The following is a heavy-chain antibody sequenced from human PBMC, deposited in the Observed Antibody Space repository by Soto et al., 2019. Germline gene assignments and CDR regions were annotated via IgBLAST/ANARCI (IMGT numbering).Heavy chain of an antibody. Sequence: QVQLVESGGGVVQPGRSQRLSCAASGFTFSSYGMHWVRQAPGKGLEWVAVISYDGSNKYYADSVKGRITISRDNSKNTLYLQMNSLRAEDTAVYYCAKDPSDHSPTQTYYYDSSGYYYRVYWGQGTLVTVSS. J-gene: IGHJ4*02. CDR2: ISYDGSNK. D-gene: IGHD3-22*01. CDR3: AKDPSDHSPTQTYYYDSSGYYYRVY. CDR1: GFTFSSYG. V-gene: IGHV3-30*18.